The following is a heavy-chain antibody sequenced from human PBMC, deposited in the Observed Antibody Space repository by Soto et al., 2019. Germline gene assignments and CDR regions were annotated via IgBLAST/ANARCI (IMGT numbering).Heavy chain of an antibody. D-gene: IGHD6-13*01. J-gene: IGHJ4*02. V-gene: IGHV4-61*01. CDR3: ARVAGYSGIDY. Sequence: AETLSLTCTVSGGSVSSGSYYWSWIRQPPGKGLEWIGYIYYSGSTNYNPSLKSRVTISVDTSKNQFSLKLSSVTAADTAVYYCARVAGYSGIDYWGQGTLVTVSS. CDR1: GGSVSSGSYY. CDR2: IYYSGST.